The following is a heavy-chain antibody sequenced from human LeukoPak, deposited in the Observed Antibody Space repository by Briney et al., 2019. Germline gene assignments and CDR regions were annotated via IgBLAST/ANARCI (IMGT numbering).Heavy chain of an antibody. CDR3: AKLLYYYDSSQLY. D-gene: IGHD3-22*01. V-gene: IGHV3-23*01. CDR2: ISGSGGST. Sequence: GRTLRLSCAASGFTFSSYGMSWVRQAPGKGLEWRSAISGSGGSTYYADSVKGRFTISRDNSKNTLYLQMNSLRAEDTAVYYCAKLLYYYDSSQLYWGQGTLVTVSS. CDR1: GFTFSSYG. J-gene: IGHJ4*02.